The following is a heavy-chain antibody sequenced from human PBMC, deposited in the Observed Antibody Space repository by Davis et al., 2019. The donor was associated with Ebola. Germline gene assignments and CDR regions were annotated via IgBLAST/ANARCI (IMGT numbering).Heavy chain of an antibody. Sequence: SVKVSCKASGGTFSSYAISWVRQAPGQGLEWMGGIIPIFGTANYAQKFQGRVTITADESTSTAYMELSSLRAEDTAVYYCARGHGAYNWNLYFDYWGQGTLVTVSS. CDR2: IIPIFGTA. J-gene: IGHJ4*02. D-gene: IGHD1-20*01. CDR3: ARGHGAYNWNLYFDY. V-gene: IGHV1-69*13. CDR1: GGTFSSYA.